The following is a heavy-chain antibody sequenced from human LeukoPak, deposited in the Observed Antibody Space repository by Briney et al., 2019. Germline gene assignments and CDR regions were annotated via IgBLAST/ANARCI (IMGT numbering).Heavy chain of an antibody. CDR3: VRDSGFVADY. CDR1: GFTFSNHW. J-gene: IGHJ4*02. V-gene: IGHV3-7*04. CDR2: IKEDGSEK. Sequence: SGGSLRLSCAASGFTFSNHWMSWVRQVPGKGLEWVANIKEDGSEKYYVDSMKGRFTISRDNAKNSLYLQMNSLRAEDTAVYYCVRDSGFVADYWGQGTPVTVSS. D-gene: IGHD1-26*01.